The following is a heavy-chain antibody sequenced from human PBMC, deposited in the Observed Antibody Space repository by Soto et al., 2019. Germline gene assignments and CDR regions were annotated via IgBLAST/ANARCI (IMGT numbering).Heavy chain of an antibody. Sequence: PGGSLRLSCVASGFTFKNFAMTWVRQAPGKGMEWVSAIGGSGGSTYYADSVKGRFTISRDNSKNTLYLQMNSLRAEDTAVYYCAKDTVVPAALFDYWGQGTLVTVSS. J-gene: IGHJ4*02. V-gene: IGHV3-23*01. CDR2: IGGSGGST. CDR3: AKDTVVPAALFDY. CDR1: GFTFKNFA. D-gene: IGHD2-2*01.